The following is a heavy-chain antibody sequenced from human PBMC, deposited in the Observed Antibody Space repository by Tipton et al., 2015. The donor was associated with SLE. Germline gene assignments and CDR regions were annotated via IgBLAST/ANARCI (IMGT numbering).Heavy chain of an antibody. D-gene: IGHD5-12*01. V-gene: IGHV3-30-3*01. CDR2: ISYDGSNK. J-gene: IGHJ4*02. CDR1: GFTFSSYW. Sequence: SLRLSCAASGFTFSSYWMSWVRQAPGKGLEWVAVISYDGSNKYYADSVKGRFTISRDNSKNTLYLQMNSLRAEDTAVYYCARDRIVATDYFDYWGQGTLVTVSS. CDR3: ARDRIVATDYFDY.